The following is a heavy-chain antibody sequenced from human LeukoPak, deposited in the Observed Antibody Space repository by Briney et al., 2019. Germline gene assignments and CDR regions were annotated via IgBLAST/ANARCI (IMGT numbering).Heavy chain of an antibody. CDR3: ATSRGALSLLGYFDY. Sequence: ASVKVSCKASGYTFTSYDINWVRQATGQGLEWMGWMNPSSGNTGYAQKFQGRVTITRNTSISTAYMELSSLRSEDTAVYYCATSRGALSLLGYFDYWGQGTLVTVSS. CDR2: MNPSSGNT. D-gene: IGHD2-21*02. J-gene: IGHJ4*02. V-gene: IGHV1-8*03. CDR1: GYTFTSYD.